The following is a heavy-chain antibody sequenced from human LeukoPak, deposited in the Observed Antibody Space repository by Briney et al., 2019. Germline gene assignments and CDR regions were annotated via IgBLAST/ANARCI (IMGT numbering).Heavy chain of an antibody. V-gene: IGHV1-69*13. CDR2: IIPIFGTT. CDR3: ARGVVGDPYRFDY. CDR1: GGTFSSYA. J-gene: IGHJ4*02. Sequence: SVKVSCKASGGTFSSYAISWVRQAPGQGLEWMGGIIPIFGTTNYAQKFQGRVTITADESTSTAYMELSSLRSEDTAVYYCARGVVGDPYRFDYWGQGTLVTVSS. D-gene: IGHD3-10*01.